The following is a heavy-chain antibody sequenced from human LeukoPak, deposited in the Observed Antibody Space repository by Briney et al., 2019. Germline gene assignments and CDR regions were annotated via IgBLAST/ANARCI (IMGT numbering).Heavy chain of an antibody. CDR1: GGSISSYY. D-gene: IGHD6-13*01. CDR3: ARGIAAAGNPFDY. CDR2: IYYSGST. V-gene: IGHV4-59*01. J-gene: IGHJ4*02. Sequence: KPSETLSLTCTVSGGSISSYYWSWIRQPPGKGLEWIGYIYYSGSTNYNPSLKSRVTISVDTSKNQFSLKLSSMTAADTAVYYCARGIAAAGNPFDYWGQGTLVTVSS.